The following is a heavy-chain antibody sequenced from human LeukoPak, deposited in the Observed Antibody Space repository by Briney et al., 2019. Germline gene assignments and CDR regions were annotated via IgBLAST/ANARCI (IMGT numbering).Heavy chain of an antibody. V-gene: IGHV3-49*04. CDR3: TRRSGGPYYYFDS. Sequence: GGSLRLSCTGSGFIFGDYGINCVRQAPGKGLEWVGFIRIEAHGGTREYAASVKGRFTLSRDDSKNIAYLQMDSLKVEDTAVYYCTRRSGGPYYYFDSWGQGALVTVSS. D-gene: IGHD3-10*01. CDR1: GFIFGDYG. J-gene: IGHJ4*02. CDR2: IRIEAHGGTR.